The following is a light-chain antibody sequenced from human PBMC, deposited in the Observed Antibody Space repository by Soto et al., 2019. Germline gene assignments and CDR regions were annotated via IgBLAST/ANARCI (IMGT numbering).Light chain of an antibody. CDR1: QSVSNH. J-gene: IGKJ1*01. Sequence: EIVMTQSPATLSVSPGERATLSCRASQSVSNHLAWYQQKPGQAPRLLIYGASTRATGIPARFSGRGSGTEFTLTISSLQSEDFAVYYCQQYDNWPWTFGQGTKVDIK. CDR2: GAS. CDR3: QQYDNWPWT. V-gene: IGKV3-15*01.